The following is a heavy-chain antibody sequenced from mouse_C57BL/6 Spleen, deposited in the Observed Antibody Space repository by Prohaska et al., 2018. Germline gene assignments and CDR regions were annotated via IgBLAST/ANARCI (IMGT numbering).Heavy chain of an antibody. D-gene: IGHD2-5*01. J-gene: IGHJ2*01. V-gene: IGHV1-26*01. CDR2: INPNNGGT. CDR3: ARSHYSNFYFDY. Sequence: SVKISCKASGYTFTDYYMNWVKQSHGKSLEWIGDINPNNGGTSYNQTFKGKATLTVDKSSSTAYMELRSLTSEDTAVYYCARSHYSNFYFDYWGQGTTLTVSS. CDR1: GYTFTDYY.